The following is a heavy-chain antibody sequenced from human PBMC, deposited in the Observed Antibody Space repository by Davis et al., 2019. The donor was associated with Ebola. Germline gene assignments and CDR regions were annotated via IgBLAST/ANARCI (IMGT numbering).Heavy chain of an antibody. Sequence: GSLRLSCAVSGGSFSGYFWTWIRQSPGKGLEWIGEINYSGTTNYNPSLKSRVIMSLDTIKRQFSLKVNSLTAADTSVYYCARGIEYSSPFYFDYWGPGNLVTVSS. CDR1: GGSFSGYF. D-gene: IGHD3-22*01. V-gene: IGHV4-34*01. CDR2: INYSGTT. CDR3: ARGIEYSSPFYFDY. J-gene: IGHJ4*02.